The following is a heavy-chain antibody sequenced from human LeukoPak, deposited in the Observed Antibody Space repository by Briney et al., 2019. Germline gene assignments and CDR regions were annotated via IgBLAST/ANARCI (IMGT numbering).Heavy chain of an antibody. CDR3: AKDSGSYRYYFDY. D-gene: IGHD1-26*01. V-gene: IGHV3-23*01. J-gene: IGHJ4*02. Sequence: PGGFLRLSCAASGFTFSSYAMSWVRQAPGNGLELGSAISGSGGSTYYADSVKGRFTISRDNSKNTLYLQMNSLRAEDTALYYCAKDSGSYRYYFDYWGQGTLVTVSS. CDR1: GFTFSSYA. CDR2: ISGSGGST.